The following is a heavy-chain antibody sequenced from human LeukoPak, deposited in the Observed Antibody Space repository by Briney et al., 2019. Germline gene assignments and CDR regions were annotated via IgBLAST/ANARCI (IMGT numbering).Heavy chain of an antibody. V-gene: IGHV4-34*01. D-gene: IGHD3-10*01. CDR1: GGSFSGYY. CDR2: INHSGST. J-gene: IGHJ2*01. CDR3: ARRIRGWYFDL. Sequence: PSETLSLTRAVYGGSFSGYYWSWIRQPPGKGLEWIGEINHSGSTNYNPSLKSRVTISVDTSKNQFSLKLSSVTAADTAVYYCARRIRGWYFDLWGRGTLVTVSS.